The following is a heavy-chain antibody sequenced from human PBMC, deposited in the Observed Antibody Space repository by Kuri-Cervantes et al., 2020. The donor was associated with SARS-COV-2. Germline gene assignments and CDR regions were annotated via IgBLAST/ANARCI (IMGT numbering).Heavy chain of an antibody. V-gene: IGHV3-23*01. J-gene: IGHJ6*03. CDR1: GFTFSSYA. CDR3: AKRGGYSYGSPPDYYYYYYMDV. CDR2: ISGSGGSR. Sequence: ETLSLTCAASGFTFSSYAMSWVRQAPGKGLEWVSAISGSGGSRYYADSVKGRFTISRDNSKNTLYLQMNSLRAEDTAVYYCAKRGGYSYGSPPDYYYYYYMDVWGKGTTVTVSS. D-gene: IGHD5-18*01.